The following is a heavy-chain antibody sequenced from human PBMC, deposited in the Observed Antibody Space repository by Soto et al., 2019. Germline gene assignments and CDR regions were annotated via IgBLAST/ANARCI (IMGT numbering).Heavy chain of an antibody. CDR1: GAPITINY. D-gene: IGHD2-15*01. V-gene: IGHV4-59*01. J-gene: IGHJ4*01. Sequence: PSETLSLTCTVSGAPITINYWSWIRQAPGKGLEWIGYIYYSGSTTYNPSLKSRVTMSADTSKDQFSLKLNSVTAADTAVYYCARDAGGPYDHRGAGSLGNVSP. CDR2: IYYSGST. CDR3: ARDAGGPYDH.